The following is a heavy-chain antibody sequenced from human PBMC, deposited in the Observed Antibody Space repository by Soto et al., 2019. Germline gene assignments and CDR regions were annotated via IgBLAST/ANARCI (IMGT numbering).Heavy chain of an antibody. V-gene: IGHV3-30*18. J-gene: IGHJ6*02. CDR1: GFTFSSYG. D-gene: IGHD3-10*01. CDR2: ISYEGSNK. Sequence: QVQLVESGGGVVQPGRSLRLSCAASGFTFSSYGMHWVRQAPGKGLEWVAGISYEGSNKYYADSVKGRCTISRDNSKTTLYMQMNSLRAEDTAVYYCAKDLRGYYYGSGSYHYGMDVWGQGTTVTVSS. CDR3: AKDLRGYYYGSGSYHYGMDV.